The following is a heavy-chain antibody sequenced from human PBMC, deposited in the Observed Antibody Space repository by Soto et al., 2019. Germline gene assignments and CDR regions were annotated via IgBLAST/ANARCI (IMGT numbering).Heavy chain of an antibody. CDR3: AREAGDSSGYYHTYNWFDP. Sequence: ASVKVSCKASGYTFTSYGMSWVRQAPGQGLEWMGWISAYNGNTNYAQKLQGRVTMTTDTSTSTAYMELRSLRSDDTAVYYCAREAGDSSGYYHTYNWFDPWGQGTLVTVSS. CDR2: ISAYNGNT. V-gene: IGHV1-18*01. J-gene: IGHJ5*02. CDR1: GYTFTSYG. D-gene: IGHD3-22*01.